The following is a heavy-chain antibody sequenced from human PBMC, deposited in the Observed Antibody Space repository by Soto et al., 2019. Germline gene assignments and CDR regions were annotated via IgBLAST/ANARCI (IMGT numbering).Heavy chain of an antibody. Sequence: SETLSLTCTVSGGSISSYYWSWIRQPPGKGLEWIGYIYYSGSTDYNPSLKSRVTISVDTSKNQFSLKLSSVTAADTAVYYCARRSMILGGYYFDYWGQGTLVTVS. CDR2: IYYSGST. D-gene: IGHD3-16*01. V-gene: IGHV4-59*01. CDR3: ARRSMILGGYYFDY. J-gene: IGHJ4*02. CDR1: GGSISSYY.